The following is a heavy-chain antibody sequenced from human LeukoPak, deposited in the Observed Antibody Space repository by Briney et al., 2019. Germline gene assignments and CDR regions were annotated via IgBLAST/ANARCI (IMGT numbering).Heavy chain of an antibody. CDR2: INPNSGGT. V-gene: IGHV1-2*02. J-gene: IGHJ5*02. Sequence: AAVKVSCKASGYSFNTYGIAWVRQAPGQGLEWMGWINPNSGGTNYAQKFQGRVTMTRDTSISTAYMELSRLRSDDTAVYYCARDRPPIAAAADTEWFDPWGQGTLVTVSS. CDR3: ARDRPPIAAAADTEWFDP. CDR1: GYSFNTYG. D-gene: IGHD6-13*01.